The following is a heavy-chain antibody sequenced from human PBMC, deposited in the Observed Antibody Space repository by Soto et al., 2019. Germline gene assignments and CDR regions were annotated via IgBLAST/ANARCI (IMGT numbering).Heavy chain of an antibody. Sequence: EVQLVESGGGLVQPGGSLRLSCAASGFTFSSYSMNWVRQAPGKGLERVSYISSSSSTIYYADSVKGRFTISRDNAKNSLYLQMNSLRAEDTAVYYCAREFNRQLRRNYFDYWGQGTLVTVSS. D-gene: IGHD5-12*01. CDR3: AREFNRQLRRNYFDY. CDR1: GFTFSSYS. V-gene: IGHV3-48*01. J-gene: IGHJ4*02. CDR2: ISSSSSTI.